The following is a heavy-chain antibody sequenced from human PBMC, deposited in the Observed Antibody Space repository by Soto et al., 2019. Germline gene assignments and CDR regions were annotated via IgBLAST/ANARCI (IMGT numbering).Heavy chain of an antibody. V-gene: IGHV3-74*01. J-gene: IGHJ5*02. D-gene: IGHD3-10*01. Sequence: GGSLRLSCAASGFSFSTYWMHWVRQTPEKGLLWVSRINPDGSSTWYAESVGGRFTISRDNAKNTLYLQMNSLRADDTAVYYCARDPNYGSGSFDPWGQGTLVTVSS. CDR1: GFSFSTYW. CDR3: ARDPNYGSGSFDP. CDR2: INPDGSST.